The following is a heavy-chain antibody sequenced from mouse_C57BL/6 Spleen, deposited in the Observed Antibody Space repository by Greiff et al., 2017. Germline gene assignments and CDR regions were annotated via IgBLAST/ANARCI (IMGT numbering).Heavy chain of an antibody. Sequence: EVKLQESGPGLVKPSQSLSLTCSVTGYSITSGYYWNWIRQFPGNKLEWMGYISYDGSNNYNPSPKNRISITRDTSKNQFFLNLNSVTTEDTATYYCAIDSSGYFAYWGHGTLVTVSA. CDR1: GYSITSGYY. J-gene: IGHJ3*01. D-gene: IGHD3-2*02. CDR3: AIDSSGYFAY. CDR2: ISYDGSN. V-gene: IGHV3-6*01.